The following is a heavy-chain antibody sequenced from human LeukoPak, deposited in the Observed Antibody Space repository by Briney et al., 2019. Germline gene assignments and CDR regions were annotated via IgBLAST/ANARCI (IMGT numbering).Heavy chain of an antibody. J-gene: IGHJ3*02. Sequence: GGSLRLSCSASGFTFDNYYMNWVRQAPGKGLEWVSGISWNSGSIGYADSVKGRFTISRDNAKNSLYLQMNSLRAEDMALYYCAKDSRGYSSSWGLDAFDIWGQGTMVTVSS. CDR2: ISWNSGSI. CDR3: AKDSRGYSSSWGLDAFDI. V-gene: IGHV3-9*03. CDR1: GFTFDNYY. D-gene: IGHD6-13*01.